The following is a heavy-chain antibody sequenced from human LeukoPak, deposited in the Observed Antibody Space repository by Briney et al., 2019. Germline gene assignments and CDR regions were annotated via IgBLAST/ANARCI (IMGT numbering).Heavy chain of an antibody. J-gene: IGHJ3*02. CDR2: ISSSSSNI. CDR1: GFTFSSYS. CDR3: ARGYWNYVGAFDI. Sequence: GGSLRLSCAASGFTFSSYSMTWVRQAPGKGLEWVSSISSSSSNIYYADSVKGRFTISRDNAKNSLYLQMNSLRAEDTAVYYCARGYWNYVGAFDIWGQGTMVTVSS. V-gene: IGHV3-21*01. D-gene: IGHD1-7*01.